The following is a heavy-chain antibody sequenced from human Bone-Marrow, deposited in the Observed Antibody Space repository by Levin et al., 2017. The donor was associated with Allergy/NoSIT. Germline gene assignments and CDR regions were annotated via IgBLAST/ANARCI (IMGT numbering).Heavy chain of an antibody. CDR3: AREGHSSHWRGGGGLDV. CDR2: ISSTGSYK. CDR1: GFTFRSYT. J-gene: IGHJ6*01. V-gene: IGHV3-21*01. Sequence: KAGESLKISCAASGFTFRSYTMTWVRQAPGKGLEWVSSISSTGSYKYYADSVKGRFTISRDTAKNSLYLQMSSLRAEDTAVYSCAREGHSSHWRGGGGLDVWGQGTTVAVSS. D-gene: IGHD6-13*01.